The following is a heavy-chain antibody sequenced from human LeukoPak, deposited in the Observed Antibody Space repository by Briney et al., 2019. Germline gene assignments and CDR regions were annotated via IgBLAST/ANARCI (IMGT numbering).Heavy chain of an antibody. J-gene: IGHJ5*02. CDR3: AREGIAAAGTGWFDP. V-gene: IGHV4-39*07. CDR1: GGSISSSSYY. CDR2: IYYSGST. Sequence: SETLSLTCTVSGGSISSSSYYWGWIRQPPGKGLEWIGSIYYSGSTYYNPSLKSRDTISVDTSKNQFSLKLSSVTAADTAVYYCAREGIAAAGTGWFDPWGQGTLVTVSS. D-gene: IGHD6-13*01.